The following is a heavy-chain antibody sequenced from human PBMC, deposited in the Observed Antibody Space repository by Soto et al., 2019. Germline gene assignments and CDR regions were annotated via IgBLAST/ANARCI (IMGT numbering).Heavy chain of an antibody. CDR1: GGTFSSYA. CDR3: ASQNSYGYPY. V-gene: IGHV1-69*13. Sequence: GASVKVSCKASGGTFSSYAISWVRQAPGQGLEWMGGIIPIFGTANYAQKFQGRVTITADESTSTAYMELSSLRSEDTAVYYCASQNSYGYPYWGQGTLVTVSS. J-gene: IGHJ4*02. D-gene: IGHD5-18*01. CDR2: IIPIFGTA.